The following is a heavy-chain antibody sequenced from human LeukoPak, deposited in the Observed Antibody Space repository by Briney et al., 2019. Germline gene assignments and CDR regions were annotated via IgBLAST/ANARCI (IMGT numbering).Heavy chain of an antibody. CDR2: INHSGST. D-gene: IGHD4-23*01. J-gene: IGHJ1*01. V-gene: IGHV4-34*01. CDR1: GDSLRSGFY. CDR3: ARDHDYGGNRRYFQH. Sequence: SETLSLTCIVSGDSLRSGFYWGWIRQPPGKGLEWIGEINHSGSTNYNPSLKSRVTISVDTSKNQFSLKLSSVTAADTAVYYCARDHDYGGNRRYFQHWGQGTLVTVSS.